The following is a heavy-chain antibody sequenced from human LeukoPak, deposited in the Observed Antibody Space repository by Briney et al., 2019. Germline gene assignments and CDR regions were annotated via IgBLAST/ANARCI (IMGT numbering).Heavy chain of an antibody. Sequence: GRSLRLSCTASGFNFSTYIMNWVRQAPGKGLEWVSSISTKSSYIYNADSLKGRFTISRDNAKNSLYLQMNSLRAEDTAVYYCVGARSSTWFDPWGQGALVTVSS. J-gene: IGHJ5*02. V-gene: IGHV3-21*01. CDR2: ISTKSSYI. D-gene: IGHD3-16*01. CDR3: VGARSSTWFDP. CDR1: GFNFSTYI.